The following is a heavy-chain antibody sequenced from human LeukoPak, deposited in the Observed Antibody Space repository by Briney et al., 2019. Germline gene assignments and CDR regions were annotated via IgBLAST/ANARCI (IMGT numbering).Heavy chain of an antibody. CDR1: GFAFSGYW. CDR2: IKQDGGEK. Sequence: PGGSLRLSCAASGFAFSGYWMSWVRQAPGKGLEWVANIKQDGGEKYYVDSVKGRFTISRDNARNSLYLQMNSLRAEDTAVYYCARLRIQLWSPPHYYFDSWAREPWSPSPQ. J-gene: IGHJ4*02. D-gene: IGHD5-18*01. V-gene: IGHV3-7*01. CDR3: ARLRIQLWSPPHYYFDS.